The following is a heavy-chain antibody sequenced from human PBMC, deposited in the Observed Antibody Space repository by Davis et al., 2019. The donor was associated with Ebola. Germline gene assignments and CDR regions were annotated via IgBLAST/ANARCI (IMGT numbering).Heavy chain of an antibody. CDR1: GGSISSSSYY. D-gene: IGHD1-7*01. CDR3: ARAGNYASPHHFDY. J-gene: IGHJ4*02. V-gene: IGHV4-39*07. CDR2: IYYSGST. Sequence: SETLSLTCTVSGGSISSSSYYWGWIRQPPGKGLEWIGSIYYSGSTYYNPSLKSRVTISVDTSKNQFSLKLSSVTAADTAVYYCARAGNYASPHHFDYWGRGSLVTVSS.